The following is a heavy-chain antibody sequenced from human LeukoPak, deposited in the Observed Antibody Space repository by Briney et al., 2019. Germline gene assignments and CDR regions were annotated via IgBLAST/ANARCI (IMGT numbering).Heavy chain of an antibody. CDR1: GFTFDDYT. V-gene: IGHV3-43*01. CDR3: AKESEYYYDSSGYLGY. CDR2: ISWDGGST. J-gene: IGHJ4*02. D-gene: IGHD3-22*01. Sequence: GGSLRLSCAASGFTFDDYTMHWVRHAPGKGLEWVSLISWDGGSTYYADSVKGRFTISRDNSKNSLYLQMNSLRTEDTALYYCAKESEYYYDSSGYLGYWGQGTLVTVSS.